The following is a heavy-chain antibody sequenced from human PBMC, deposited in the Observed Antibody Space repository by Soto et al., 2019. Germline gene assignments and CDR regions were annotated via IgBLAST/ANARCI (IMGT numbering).Heavy chain of an antibody. D-gene: IGHD5-12*01. CDR1: GGSINSHY. CDR2: IHYSGAT. Sequence: SETLSLTCTVSGGSINSHYWSWIRQAPGKGLEWVGNIHYSGATTYNPSLESRVTMSVDTPKKQFSLRLSSVTAADTAVYYCARGGGWLPESWGQGTLVTVSP. V-gene: IGHV4-59*11. J-gene: IGHJ5*02. CDR3: ARGGGWLPES.